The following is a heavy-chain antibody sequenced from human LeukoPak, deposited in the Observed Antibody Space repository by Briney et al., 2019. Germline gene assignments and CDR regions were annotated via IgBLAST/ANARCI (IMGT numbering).Heavy chain of an antibody. D-gene: IGHD5-24*01. J-gene: IGHJ2*01. V-gene: IGHV3-23*01. CDR3: ANPIVPHMATATGGYFDL. Sequence: GGSLRLSCAASGFTFSSYAMSWVRQAPGKGLEWVSAISGSGGSTYYADSVKGRFTISRDNSKNTLYLQMNSLRAEDTAVYYCANPIVPHMATATGGYFDLWGRGTLVTVSS. CDR2: ISGSGGST. CDR1: GFTFSSYA.